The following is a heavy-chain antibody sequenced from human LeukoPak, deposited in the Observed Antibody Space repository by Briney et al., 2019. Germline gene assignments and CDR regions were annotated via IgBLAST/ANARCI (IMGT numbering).Heavy chain of an antibody. CDR3: VREGFYFFDF. CDR1: GFTFTNNF. CDR2: IKQDGTET. J-gene: IGHJ4*01. Sequence: GGSLRLSCAASGFTFTNNFMSWVRQVPGKGLEWVANIKQDGTETTYADSVRGRFTIFRDNAKDSVYLQMNSLRAEDSATYYCVREGFYFFDFWGQGTLVTVSS. V-gene: IGHV3-7*01.